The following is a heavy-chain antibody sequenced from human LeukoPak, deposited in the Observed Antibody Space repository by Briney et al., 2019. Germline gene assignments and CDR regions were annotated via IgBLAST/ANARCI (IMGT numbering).Heavy chain of an antibody. CDR2: IYYSGST. CDR3: AMDWLPNYGMDV. J-gene: IGHJ6*02. CDR1: GGSISSGDYY. Sequence: PSETLSLTCTVSGGSISSGDYYWSWIRQPPGKGLEWIGYIYYSGSTYHNPSLKSRVTISVDTSKNQFSLKLSSVTAADTAVYYCAMDWLPNYGMDVWGQGTTVTVSS. V-gene: IGHV4-30-4*01. D-gene: IGHD3-3*01.